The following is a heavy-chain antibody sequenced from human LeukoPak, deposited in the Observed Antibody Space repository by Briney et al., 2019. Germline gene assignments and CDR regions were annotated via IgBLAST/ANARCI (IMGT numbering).Heavy chain of an antibody. Sequence: KPGGSLRLSCAASGFTFSSYNINWVRQAPGKGLEWVSSISSSSTYIYYADSLKGRFTISRDNAKNSVYLQMNSLRAEDTAVYYCARGNYGGANFDYWGQGTLVTVSS. CDR2: ISSSSTYI. CDR3: ARGNYGGANFDY. CDR1: GFTFSSYN. V-gene: IGHV3-21*01. D-gene: IGHD4-23*01. J-gene: IGHJ4*02.